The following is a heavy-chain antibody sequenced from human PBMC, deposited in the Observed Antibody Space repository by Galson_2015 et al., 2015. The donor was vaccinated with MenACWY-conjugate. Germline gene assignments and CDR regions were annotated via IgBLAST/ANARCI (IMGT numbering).Heavy chain of an antibody. D-gene: IGHD3-3*01. CDR2: TYHSGST. CDR1: GGSISGTNW. J-gene: IGHJ4*02. Sequence: LTCAVSGGSISGTNWWSWVRQPPGKGLEWIGETYHSGSTNYNPSLKSRITISVDKSKNQFSLQLTSVTAADTAVYYCVANGYYTLEHWGQGTPVTVSS. CDR3: VANGYYTLEH. V-gene: IGHV4-4*02.